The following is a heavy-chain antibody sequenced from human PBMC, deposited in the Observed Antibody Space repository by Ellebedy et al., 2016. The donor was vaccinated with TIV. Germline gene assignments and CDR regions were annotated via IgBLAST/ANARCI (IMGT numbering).Heavy chain of an antibody. Sequence: GESLKISCAASGSTFGDYYMSWIRQAPGKGLEWISYISSSRSYTSYEDSVQGRFTISRDNAKDSLYLQMSSLRAEDTAVYYCASVVRHYDSDWGQGTLVTVSS. V-gene: IGHV3-11*06. CDR3: ASVVRHYDSD. CDR1: GSTFGDYY. CDR2: ISSSRSYT. J-gene: IGHJ4*02. D-gene: IGHD3-10*01.